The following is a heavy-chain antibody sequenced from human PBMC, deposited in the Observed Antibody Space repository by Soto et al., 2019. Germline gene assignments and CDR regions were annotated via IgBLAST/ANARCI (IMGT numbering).Heavy chain of an antibody. CDR3: ARGGLWCGELFPQRGDACDI. CDR2: ISAYNGYT. D-gene: IGHD3-10*01. J-gene: IGHJ3*02. CDR1: GYIFTSYG. Sequence: ASVKVSCKASGYIFTSYGVSWVRQAAGQGLEWMGWISAYNGYTNYAQNLQGRVTMTTDTSTSTAYVELRSLRSDDTAVYYCARGGLWCGELFPQRGDACDIWGQGTMVTVSS. V-gene: IGHV1-18*04.